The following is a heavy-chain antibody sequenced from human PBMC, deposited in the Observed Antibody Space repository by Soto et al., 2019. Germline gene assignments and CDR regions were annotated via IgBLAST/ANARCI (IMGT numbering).Heavy chain of an antibody. CDR3: ARRLQWQLRPLDS. J-gene: IGHJ4*02. CDR1: GFTFNGYY. D-gene: IGHD6-19*01. V-gene: IGHV3-11*01. CDR2: INTLSTAI. Sequence: GGSLRLSCEGSGFTFNGYYMTWMREAPGKGLEWVAYINTLSTAIYYADSVKGRFTISRDNAKNSLYLQMNGLRAEDTATYYCARRLQWQLRPLDSWGRGTLVTVSS.